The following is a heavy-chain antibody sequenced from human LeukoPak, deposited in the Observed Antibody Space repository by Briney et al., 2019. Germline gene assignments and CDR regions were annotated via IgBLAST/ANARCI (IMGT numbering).Heavy chain of an antibody. CDR2: ISWNSGSI. D-gene: IGHD3-10*01. CDR3: AKDMGGSGSYPFDY. Sequence: GGSLRLSCAASGFTFSYYAMHWVRQAPGKGLEWVSGISWNSGSIGYADSVKGRFTISRDNAKDSLYLQMNSLRAEDTALYYCAKDMGGSGSYPFDYWGQGTLVTVSS. J-gene: IGHJ4*02. V-gene: IGHV3-9*01. CDR1: GFTFSYYA.